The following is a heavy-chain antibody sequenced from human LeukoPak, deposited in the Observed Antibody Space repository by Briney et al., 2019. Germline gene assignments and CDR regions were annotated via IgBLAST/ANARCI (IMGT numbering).Heavy chain of an antibody. D-gene: IGHD1-1*01. V-gene: IGHV4-34*01. CDR1: GGSFSGYY. CDR2: INHSGST. CDR3: ARGRVSSSTWYSTYYYYFYMDV. Sequence: SETLSLTCAVYGGSFSGYYWSWIRQPPGRGLEWIGEINHSGSTNYNPSPKSRVTISVDTSKNLFSLRLRSVTAADTAVYFCARGRVSSSTWYSTYYYYFYMDVWGKGTTVTVSS. J-gene: IGHJ6*03.